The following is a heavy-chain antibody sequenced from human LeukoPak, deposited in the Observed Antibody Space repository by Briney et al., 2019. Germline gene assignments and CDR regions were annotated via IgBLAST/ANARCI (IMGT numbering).Heavy chain of an antibody. V-gene: IGHV1-69*13. CDR3: ARDLNVRGIPY. CDR1: GGTFSSYA. J-gene: IGHJ4*02. D-gene: IGHD5-18*01. CDR2: IIPIFGTA. Sequence: GASVKVSCKASGGTFSSYAISWVRQAPGQGLEWMGGIIPIFGTANYAQKFQGRVTITADESTSTAYVELSSLRSEDTAVYYCARDLNVRGIPYWGQGTLVTVSS.